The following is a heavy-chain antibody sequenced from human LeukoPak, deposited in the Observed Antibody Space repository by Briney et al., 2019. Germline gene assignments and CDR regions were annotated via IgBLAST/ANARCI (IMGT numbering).Heavy chain of an antibody. CDR3: ARRGGYYDSSGYYFDY. Sequence: SVKVSCKASGGPFSSYAVSWVRQAPGQGLEWMGGIIPIFGTANYAQKFQGRVTITADESTSTAYMELSSLRSEDTAVYYCARRGGYYDSSGYYFDYWGQGTLVTVSS. CDR1: GGPFSSYA. D-gene: IGHD3-22*01. CDR2: IIPIFGTA. J-gene: IGHJ4*02. V-gene: IGHV1-69*13.